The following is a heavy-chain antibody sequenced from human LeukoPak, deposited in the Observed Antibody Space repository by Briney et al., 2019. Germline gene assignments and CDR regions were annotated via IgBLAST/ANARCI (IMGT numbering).Heavy chain of an antibody. CDR1: GYTLTELS. CDR3: ARDRGGSGWYNFDY. V-gene: IGHV1-46*01. Sequence: GASVKVSCKISGYTLTELSMHWVRQAPGQGLEWMGIINPSGGSTSYAQKFQGRVTMTRDMSTSTVYMELSSLRSEDTAVYYCARDRGGSGWYNFDYWGQGTLVTVSS. CDR2: INPSGGST. D-gene: IGHD6-19*01. J-gene: IGHJ4*02.